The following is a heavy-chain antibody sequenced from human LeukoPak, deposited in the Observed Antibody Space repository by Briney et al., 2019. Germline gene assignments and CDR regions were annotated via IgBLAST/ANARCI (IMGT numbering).Heavy chain of an antibody. D-gene: IGHD3-22*01. J-gene: IGHJ4*02. V-gene: IGHV4-39*01. CDR2: IYYSGST. Sequence: SETLSLTCTVSGGSISSSSYYWGWIRQPPGKGLEWIGSIYYSGSTYYNPSLKSRVTISVDTSKNQFSLKLSSVTAADTAVYYCARSRAYYYDSSGYRPKNYFDYWGQGTLVTVSS. CDR1: GGSISSSSYY. CDR3: ARSRAYYYDSSGYRPKNYFDY.